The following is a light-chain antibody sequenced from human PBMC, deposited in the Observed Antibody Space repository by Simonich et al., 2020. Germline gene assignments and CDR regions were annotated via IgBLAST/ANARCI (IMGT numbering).Light chain of an antibody. CDR2: WAS. CDR3: QQYYSTPFT. Sequence: DIVMTQSPDSLAVSLGERATINCKSSQSVLYSSNNKNYLAWYQQKPGQPPKLLIYWASTLESGVPDRFSGSGSGTDFTLNISSLQAEDVAVYYCQQYYSTPFTFGPGTKVDIK. CDR1: QSVLYSSNNKNY. V-gene: IGKV4-1*01. J-gene: IGKJ3*01.